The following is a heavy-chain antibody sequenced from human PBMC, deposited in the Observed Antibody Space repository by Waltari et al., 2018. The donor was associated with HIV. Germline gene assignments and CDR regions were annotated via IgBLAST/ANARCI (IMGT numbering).Heavy chain of an antibody. CDR2: IKRKTDGGTT. Sequence: EVQLVESGGGLVKPGGALRLSCPVSGYSFSDAWLSWVRQTPGKGLEWVGRIKRKTDGGTTDYAAPVKGRFTISRDDSKTTLYLQMNSLKTEDTAVYYCTTLLTSGYLYFFDNWGQGTLVTVSS. J-gene: IGHJ4*02. CDR1: GYSFSDAW. D-gene: IGHD3-22*01. V-gene: IGHV3-15*01. CDR3: TTLLTSGYLYFFDN.